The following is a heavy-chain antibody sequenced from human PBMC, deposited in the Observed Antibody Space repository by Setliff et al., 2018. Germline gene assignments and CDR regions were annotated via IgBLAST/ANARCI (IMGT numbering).Heavy chain of an antibody. D-gene: IGHD3-22*01. J-gene: IGHJ4*02. CDR1: GGTFSSYG. CDR2: TIPNFGTT. CDR3: ARGYYDSYARYYVVGDY. Sequence: SVKVSCKASGGTFSSYGISWVRQAPGQGLEWLGGTIPNFGTTNYAQEFQGRVTIITDESTSTAYMELSSLRFEDTAVYYCARGYYDSYARYYVVGDYWGQGTPVTVSS. V-gene: IGHV1-69*05.